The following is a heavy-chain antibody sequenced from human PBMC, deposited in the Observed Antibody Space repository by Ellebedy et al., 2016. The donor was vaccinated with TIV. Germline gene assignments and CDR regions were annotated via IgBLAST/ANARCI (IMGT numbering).Heavy chain of an antibody. CDR1: GFTFSSYS. D-gene: IGHD1/OR15-1a*01. CDR2: ISSSSSYI. Sequence: GESLKISCAASGFTFSSYSMNCVRQAPGKGLEWVSSISSSSSYIYYADSLKGRFTISRDNAKNSLYLQMNSLRAEDTAVYYCARDKEQAPSGISGWFDPWGQGTLVTVSS. V-gene: IGHV3-21*01. J-gene: IGHJ5*02. CDR3: ARDKEQAPSGISGWFDP.